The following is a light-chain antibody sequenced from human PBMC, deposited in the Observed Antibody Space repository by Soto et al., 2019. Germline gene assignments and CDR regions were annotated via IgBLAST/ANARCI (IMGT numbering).Light chain of an antibody. V-gene: IGKV2-28*01. CDR2: LGS. J-gene: IGKJ1*01. CDR1: QSLLHSNGYNF. Sequence: DIVMTQSPLSLPVTPGEAASISCRSSQSLLHSNGYNFLDWYLQKPGQSPKILINLGSHRSSGVPDRFSGSGSGTDFTLKISRVEAEDVGVYYCMQALQSPRTFGQGTKVEIK. CDR3: MQALQSPRT.